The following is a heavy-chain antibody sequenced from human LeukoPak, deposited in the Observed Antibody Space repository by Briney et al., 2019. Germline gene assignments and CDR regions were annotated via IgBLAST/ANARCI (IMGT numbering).Heavy chain of an antibody. CDR3: AKSPRSVGYIVLEI. Sequence: GGSLRLSCAASGFTFSSYAMSWVRQAPGRGLEWVSSISGNGGRTDYSDSVTGRFTISRDNSKNTLYLQMNSLRADDTAVHYCAKSPRSVGYIVLEIWGQGTMVTVSS. V-gene: IGHV3-23*01. D-gene: IGHD2-15*01. CDR2: ISGNGGRT. CDR1: GFTFSSYA. J-gene: IGHJ3*02.